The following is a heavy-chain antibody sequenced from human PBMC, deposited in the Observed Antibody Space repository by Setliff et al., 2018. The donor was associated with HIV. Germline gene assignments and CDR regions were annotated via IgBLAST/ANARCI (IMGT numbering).Heavy chain of an antibody. V-gene: IGHV1-3*01. Sequence: GASVKVSCKASGYTFTNYAIHWVRQAPGQRLEWMGWINAGNGDTKYSQEFQGRVTITTDTSADTAYMELSSLRFEDTAVYYCARGRNYNSGMDVWGQGTMVTVSS. D-gene: IGHD3-10*01. CDR3: ARGRNYNSGMDV. CDR1: GYTFTNYA. CDR2: INAGNGDT. J-gene: IGHJ6*02.